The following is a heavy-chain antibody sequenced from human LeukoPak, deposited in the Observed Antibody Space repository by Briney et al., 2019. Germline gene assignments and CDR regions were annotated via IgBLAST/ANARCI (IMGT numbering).Heavy chain of an antibody. CDR3: ARDGYCSGGSCHRGVDY. Sequence: GGSLRLSCAASGFTFSSYSMNWVRQAPGKGLEWVSSTRSISSYIYYADSVKGRFTISRDKAKNSLYLQMNSLRAEDTAVYYCARDGYCSGGSCHRGVDYWGQGTLVTVSS. CDR1: GFTFSSYS. V-gene: IGHV3-21*01. J-gene: IGHJ4*02. CDR2: TRSISSYI. D-gene: IGHD2-15*01.